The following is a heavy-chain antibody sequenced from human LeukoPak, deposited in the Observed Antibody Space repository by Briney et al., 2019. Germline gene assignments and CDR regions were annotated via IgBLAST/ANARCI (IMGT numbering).Heavy chain of an antibody. CDR3: AKAQIWFGDPTGFDP. CDR2: ISGSGGST. D-gene: IGHD3-10*01. Sequence: GGSLRLSCAASGFTFSRYSMNWVRQAPGKGLEWVSAISGSGGSTYYADSVKDRFTISRDNSKNTLYLQMNSLRAEDTAVYYCAKAQIWFGDPTGFDPWGQGTLVTVSS. J-gene: IGHJ5*02. V-gene: IGHV3-23*01. CDR1: GFTFSRYS.